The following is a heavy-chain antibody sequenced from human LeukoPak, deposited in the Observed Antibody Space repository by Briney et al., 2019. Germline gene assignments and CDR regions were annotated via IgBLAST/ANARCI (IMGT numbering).Heavy chain of an antibody. J-gene: IGHJ4*02. D-gene: IGHD6-19*01. CDR2: IHSTSNYI. CDR3: SSPRDSNGWFYFDH. V-gene: IGHV3-21*01. CDR1: GFTFDNYN. Sequence: GGSLRLSCAASGFTFDNYNMYWIRQAPGKGLEWVSAIHSTSNYIYYADSVKGRFTVSRDNAKNSLYLRMDSLRDEDTAVYYCSSPRDSNGWFYFDHWGQGTLVTVSS.